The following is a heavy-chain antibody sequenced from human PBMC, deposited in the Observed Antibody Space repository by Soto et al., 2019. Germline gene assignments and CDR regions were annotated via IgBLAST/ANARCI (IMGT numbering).Heavy chain of an antibody. D-gene: IGHD5-12*01. CDR3: ARDLGYSGYDLTLNWFDP. V-gene: IGHV1-69*05. Sequence: SVKVSCKASGGTFSSYAISWVRQAPGQGLEWMGGIIPIFGTANYAQKLQGRVTMTTDTSTSTAYMELRSLRSDDTAVYYCARDLGYSGYDLTLNWFDPWGQGTLVTVSS. CDR2: IIPIFGTA. CDR1: GGTFSSYA. J-gene: IGHJ5*02.